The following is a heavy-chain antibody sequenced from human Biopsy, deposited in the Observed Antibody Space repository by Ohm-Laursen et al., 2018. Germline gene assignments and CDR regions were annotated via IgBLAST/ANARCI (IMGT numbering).Heavy chain of an antibody. CDR2: IYIDGTS. V-gene: IGHV4-4*07. D-gene: IGHD3-10*01. Sequence: TLSFTCTVSGGFISSNYWSRIRQSAGRGLEWIGRIYIDGTSDYNPSLKNRVSMSVDSSKKQFSLRLTSLSVSDMAKYYCTRAPPLIRGVLESWFDPWGQGILVTVSS. J-gene: IGHJ5*02. CDR3: TRAPPLIRGVLESWFDP. CDR1: GGFISSNY.